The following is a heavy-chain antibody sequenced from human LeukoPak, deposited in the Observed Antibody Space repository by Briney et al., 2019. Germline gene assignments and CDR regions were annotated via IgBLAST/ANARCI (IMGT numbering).Heavy chain of an antibody. V-gene: IGHV3-66*01. Sequence: QPGGSLRLSCAASGFTVSTNYMSWVRLAPGEGLQWVSLIYNDGRTYYADSVKGRFIISRDNSKNTLYLQMSSLRAEDTAVYYCARGLEWFLIWGQGTMVTVSS. D-gene: IGHD3-3*01. CDR2: IYNDGRT. CDR1: GFTVSTNY. CDR3: ARGLEWFLI. J-gene: IGHJ3*02.